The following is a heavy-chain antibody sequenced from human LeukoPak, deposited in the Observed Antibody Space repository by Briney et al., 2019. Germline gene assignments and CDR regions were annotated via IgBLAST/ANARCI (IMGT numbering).Heavy chain of an antibody. V-gene: IGHV3-66*02. CDR2: IYSGGST. Sequence: PGGSLRLSCEASGFTVSSNYITWVRQAPGKGLEWVSVIYSGGSTYYADSVKGRFTISRDNSKNTLYLQMNSLRAEDTAVYYCAKGRDTAMVNYFDYWGQGTLVTVSS. CDR3: AKGRDTAMVNYFDY. J-gene: IGHJ4*02. CDR1: GFTVSSNY. D-gene: IGHD5-18*01.